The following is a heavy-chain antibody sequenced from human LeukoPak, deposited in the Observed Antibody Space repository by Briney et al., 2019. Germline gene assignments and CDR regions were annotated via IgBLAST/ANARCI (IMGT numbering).Heavy chain of an antibody. J-gene: IGHJ4*02. V-gene: IGHV3-30-3*01. CDR1: GFTFSSYA. Sequence: GGSLRLSCAASGFTFSSYAMHWVRQAPGKGLGWVAVISYDGSNKYYADSVKGRFTISRDNSKNTLYLQMNSLRAEDTAVYYCARVSIGWYSFDYWGQGTLVTVSS. CDR3: ARVSIGWYSFDY. CDR2: ISYDGSNK. D-gene: IGHD6-19*01.